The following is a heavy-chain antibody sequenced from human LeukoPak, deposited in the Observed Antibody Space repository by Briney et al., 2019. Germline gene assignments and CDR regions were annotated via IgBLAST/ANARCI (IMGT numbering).Heavy chain of an antibody. CDR2: IYYSGST. Sequence: SETLSLTCTVSGGSISSYYWSWIRQPPGKGLEWIGYIYYSGSTNYNPSLKSRVTISVDTSKNQFSLKLSSVTAADTAVYYCARDRSSSGITSVFDYWGQGTLVTVSS. CDR3: ARDRSSSGITSVFDY. CDR1: GGSISSYY. V-gene: IGHV4-59*01. D-gene: IGHD6-13*01. J-gene: IGHJ4*02.